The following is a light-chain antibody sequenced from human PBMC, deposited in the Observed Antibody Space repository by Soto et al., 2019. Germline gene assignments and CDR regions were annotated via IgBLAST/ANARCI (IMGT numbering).Light chain of an antibody. J-gene: IGKJ2*01. Sequence: EIVLTRSPGTLSLSPGERATLSCRASRSFSSSYLAWYQQKPGQAPRLLIYAASTRATGIPDRFSGSGSATDFTLTISRLEPDDSAVYYCKQYGSSPPYTLSQRTKLEIK. V-gene: IGKV3-20*01. CDR3: KQYGSSPPYT. CDR1: RSFSSSY. CDR2: AAS.